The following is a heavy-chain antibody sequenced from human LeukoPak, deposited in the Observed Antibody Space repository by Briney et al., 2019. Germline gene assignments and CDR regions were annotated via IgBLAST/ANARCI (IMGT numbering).Heavy chain of an antibody. CDR1: GGSISSYY. D-gene: IGHD6-19*01. CDR3: ARVGAVAKSGGIDY. J-gene: IGHJ4*02. Sequence: PSETLSLTCTVSGGSISSYYWGWIRQPPGKGLEWIGSIYHSGSTYYNPSLKSRVTISVDTSKNQFSLKLTSVTAADTAVYYCARVGAVAKSGGIDYWGQGTLVTVSS. CDR2: IYHSGST. V-gene: IGHV4-38-2*02.